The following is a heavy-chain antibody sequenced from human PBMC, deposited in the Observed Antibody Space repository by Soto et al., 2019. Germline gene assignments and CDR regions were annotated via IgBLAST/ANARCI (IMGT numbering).Heavy chain of an antibody. V-gene: IGHV4-31*03. CDR2: IYYSGST. CDR3: ARTMWWDPEGMDGFDI. CDR1: GGSISSGGYY. J-gene: IGHJ3*02. D-gene: IGHD2-21*01. Sequence: QVQLQESGPGLVKPSQTLSLTCTVSGGSISSGGYYWSWIRQHPGQGLEWIGYIYYSGSTYYNPSLKSRVTISLDTSKNQFYLKLSSVTAADTAVYYCARTMWWDPEGMDGFDIWGQGTMVTVSS.